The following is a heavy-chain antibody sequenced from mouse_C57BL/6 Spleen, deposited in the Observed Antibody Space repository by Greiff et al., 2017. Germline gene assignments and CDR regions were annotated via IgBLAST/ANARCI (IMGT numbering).Heavy chain of an antibody. J-gene: IGHJ4*01. D-gene: IGHD1-1*01. CDR2: IRNKANGYTT. CDR3: AGYKVYYDSSSYAMDY. CDR1: GFTFTDYY. V-gene: IGHV7-3*01. Sequence: EVKLVESGGGLVQPGGSLSLSCAASGFTFTDYYMSWVRQPPGKALEWLGFIRNKANGYTTEYSTSVKGRFTISRDNSQSILYLQMNALRAEDSATDYCAGYKVYYDSSSYAMDYWGQGTSVTVSS.